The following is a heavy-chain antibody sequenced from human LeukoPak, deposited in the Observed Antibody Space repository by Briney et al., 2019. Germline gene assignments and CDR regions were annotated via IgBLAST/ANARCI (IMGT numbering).Heavy chain of an antibody. CDR2: IKQDGSEK. D-gene: IGHD1-1*01. CDR1: GFAFRSHA. CDR3: ARDVQPFDY. V-gene: IGHV3-7*01. Sequence: GGSLRLSCTASGFAFRSHAMHWVRQAPGKGLEWVANIKQDGSEKYYVDSVKGRFTISRDNAKNSLYLQMNSLRAEDTAVYYCARDVQPFDYWGQGTLVTVSS. J-gene: IGHJ4*02.